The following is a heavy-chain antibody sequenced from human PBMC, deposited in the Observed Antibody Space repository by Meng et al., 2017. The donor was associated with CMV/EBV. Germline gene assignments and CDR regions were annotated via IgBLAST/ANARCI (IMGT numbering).Heavy chain of an antibody. CDR1: GGSFSGYY. V-gene: IGHV4-34*01. CDR2: INHSGST. Sequence: HVQLQQGGGGLLKPSETLSLTCAVYGGSFSGYYWSWIRQPPGKGLEWIGEINHSGSTNYNPSLKSRVTISVDTSKNQFSLKLSSVTAADTAVYYCARGVGGWFDPWGQGTLVTVSS. J-gene: IGHJ5*02. D-gene: IGHD1-26*01. CDR3: ARGVGGWFDP.